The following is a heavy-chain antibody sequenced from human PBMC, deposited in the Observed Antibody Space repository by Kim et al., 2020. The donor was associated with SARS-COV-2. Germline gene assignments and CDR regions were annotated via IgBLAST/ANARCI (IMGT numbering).Heavy chain of an antibody. V-gene: IGHV3-30*18. CDR3: AKGVMEFYYYYGVDV. Sequence: GGSLRLSCATSGFTFTNYSVQWVRQAPGKGLEWVSLISDDGSNTFYGDSVKGRFTISRDKSQKTVSLQMNSLRAEDTAVYYCAKGVMEFYYYYGVDVLG. CDR1: GFTFTNYS. CDR2: ISDDGSNT. D-gene: IGHD3-10*01. J-gene: IGHJ6*02.